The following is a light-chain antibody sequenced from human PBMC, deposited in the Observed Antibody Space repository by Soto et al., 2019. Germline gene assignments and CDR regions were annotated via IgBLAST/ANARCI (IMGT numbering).Light chain of an antibody. CDR1: QTVKSY. CDR3: QQSYVTPWT. V-gene: IGKV1-39*01. CDR2: AAS. Sequence: DIQMTQSPSSLSASVGDRVTITCRSSQTVKSYLNWYQERLGKAPRLLIYAASTLQSGVPLRFNATGSGTDFSLTIHSLQPEDFALYYCQQSYVTPWTFGQGTKVEI. J-gene: IGKJ1*01.